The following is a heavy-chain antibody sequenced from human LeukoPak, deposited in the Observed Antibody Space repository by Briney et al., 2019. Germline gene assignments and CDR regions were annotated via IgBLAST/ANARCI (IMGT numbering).Heavy chain of an antibody. CDR1: GFTFTSSA. Sequence: SVKVSCKASGFTFTSSAVQWVRQARGQRLEWIGWIVVGSGNTNYAQKFQERVTITRDMSTSTAYMELSSLRSEDTAVYYCAARVMWFGELFDYWGQGTLVTVSS. D-gene: IGHD3-10*01. CDR2: IVVGSGNT. CDR3: AARVMWFGELFDY. J-gene: IGHJ4*02. V-gene: IGHV1-58*01.